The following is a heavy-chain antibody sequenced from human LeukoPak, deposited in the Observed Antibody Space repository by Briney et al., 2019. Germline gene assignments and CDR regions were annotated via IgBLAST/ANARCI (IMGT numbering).Heavy chain of an antibody. CDR1: GFTFSSYW. CDR2: INQDGSEK. D-gene: IGHD6-25*01. CDR3: ARAMTHGSDAIDI. V-gene: IGHV3-7*01. J-gene: IGHJ3*02. Sequence: PGGSLRLSCAASGFTFSSYWMTWVRQGPGKGLEWVAAINQDGSEKYFVDSVEDRFMFSRNNAKNSLYLQMNSLTAEDTAVYYCARAMTHGSDAIDIWGPGTLVTVSA.